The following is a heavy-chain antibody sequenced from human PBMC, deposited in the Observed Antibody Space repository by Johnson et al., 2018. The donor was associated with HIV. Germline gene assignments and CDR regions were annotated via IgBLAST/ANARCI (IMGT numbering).Heavy chain of an antibody. Sequence: VQLVESGGGVVQPGGSLRLSCAASGFTFSSYWMSWVRQAPGKGLEWVANIKQDGSEKYYVDSVKGRFTVSRDNSKNTLYLQMNSLRGEDTAVYYCARGAQEMVTIWNAFDIWGQGTMVTVSS. CDR1: GFTFSSYW. D-gene: IGHD5-24*01. CDR3: ARGAQEMVTIWNAFDI. CDR2: IKQDGSEK. V-gene: IGHV3-7*01. J-gene: IGHJ3*02.